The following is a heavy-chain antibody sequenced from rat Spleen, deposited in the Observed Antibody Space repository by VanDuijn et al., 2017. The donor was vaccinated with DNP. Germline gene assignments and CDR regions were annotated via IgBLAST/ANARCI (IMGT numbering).Heavy chain of an antibody. CDR2: ISSGGST. CDR3: SRALDSIGIRTGHVDV. Sequence: QVQLKESGPGLVQPSQTLSLTCTVSGFSLNSYGVSWVRQPPGKGLEWIAAISSGGSTYYNSVFKSRLSFSMDTSRSQVLLKSSGMQTEDSPIYFCSRALDSIGIRTGHVDVWGPGTRVVVSS. CDR1: GFSLNSYG. J-gene: IGHJ1*01. D-gene: IGHD1-9*01. V-gene: IGHV2S12*01.